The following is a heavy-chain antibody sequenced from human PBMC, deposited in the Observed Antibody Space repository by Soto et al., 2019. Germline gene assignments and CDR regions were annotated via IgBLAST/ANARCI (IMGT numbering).Heavy chain of an antibody. D-gene: IGHD3-10*01. V-gene: IGHV4-59*01. CDR3: ARVWGGAFDI. CDR1: GGSISSYY. Sequence: SETLSLTCTVSGGSISSYYWSWIRQPPGKGLEWIGYIYYSGSTNYNPSLKSRVTLSVDTSKNHFSLKLISVTAADTAVYYCARVWGGAFDIWGQGKMVTVS. CDR2: IYYSGST. J-gene: IGHJ3*02.